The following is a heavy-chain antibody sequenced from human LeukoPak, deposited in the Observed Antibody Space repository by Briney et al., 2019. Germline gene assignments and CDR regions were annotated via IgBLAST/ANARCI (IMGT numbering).Heavy chain of an antibody. V-gene: IGHV1-2*02. Sequence: ASVKVSCKASGYTFTGYYMHWVRQAPGQGLGWMGWINPNSGGTNYAQKFQGRVTMTRDTSISTAYMELSRLRSDDTAVYYCARDHSSSSFPRGENWFDPWGQGTLVTVSS. J-gene: IGHJ5*02. D-gene: IGHD6-6*01. CDR1: GYTFTGYY. CDR3: ARDHSSSSFPRGENWFDP. CDR2: INPNSGGT.